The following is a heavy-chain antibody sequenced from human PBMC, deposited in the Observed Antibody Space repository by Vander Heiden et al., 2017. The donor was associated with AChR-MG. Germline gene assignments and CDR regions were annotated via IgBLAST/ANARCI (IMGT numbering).Heavy chain of an antibody. D-gene: IGHD2-15*01. CDR1: GGSFSGYY. Sequence: QVQLQQWGAGLLKPSETLSLTCAVYGGSFSGYYWSWIRQPPGKGLEWIGEINHSGSTNYNPSLKSRVTISVDTSKNQFSLKLSSVTAADTAVYYCARGRGYCSGGSCYYYYYYMDVWGKGTTVTVSS. CDR2: INHSGST. J-gene: IGHJ6*03. CDR3: ARGRGYCSGGSCYYYYYYMDV. V-gene: IGHV4-34*01.